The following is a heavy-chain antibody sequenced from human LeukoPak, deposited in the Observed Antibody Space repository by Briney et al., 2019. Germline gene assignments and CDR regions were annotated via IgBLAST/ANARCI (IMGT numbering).Heavy chain of an antibody. D-gene: IGHD1-26*01. J-gene: IGHJ4*02. CDR2: IKRDGSET. Sequence: GGSLRLSCAASGFTFSSYWMTWVRQAPGKGLEWVANIKRDGSETYYVDSVKGRFTISRDNAKNLLSLQMNSLRAEDTAVYYCVRHSGTYFDNWGQGTLVTVSS. CDR3: VRHSGTYFDN. CDR1: GFTFSSYW. V-gene: IGHV3-7*01.